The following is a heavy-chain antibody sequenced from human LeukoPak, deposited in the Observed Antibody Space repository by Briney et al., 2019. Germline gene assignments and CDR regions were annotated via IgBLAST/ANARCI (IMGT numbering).Heavy chain of an antibody. CDR3: ARDRIGWPGFDP. V-gene: IGHV4-4*07. CDR2: ISTSGSS. CDR1: GISIRGYF. Sequence: SETLSLTCSVSGISIRGYFWSWIRQPAGKTLEWIGRISTSGSSKYNPSLKSRVTMSVDTSKNQFSLKLSSVTAADTAVYYCARDRIGWPGFDPWGQGTLVTVSS. J-gene: IGHJ5*02. D-gene: IGHD6-19*01.